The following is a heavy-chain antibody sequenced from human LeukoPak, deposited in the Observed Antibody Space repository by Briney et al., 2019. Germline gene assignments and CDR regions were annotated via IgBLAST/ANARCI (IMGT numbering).Heavy chain of an antibody. CDR3: ARRAGWLAAAGLFMDAFDI. J-gene: IGHJ3*02. Sequence: GMSLRLSCAGSAFTFSSYAMHWVGHAPGIGLEWVAVISYDGSNKYYADSVKGRFTISRYNSKNTLYLQMNRLRAADTAVYYCARRAGWLAAAGLFMDAFDIWGQGTMVTVSS. D-gene: IGHD6-13*01. CDR2: ISYDGSNK. CDR1: AFTFSSYA. V-gene: IGHV3-30-3*01.